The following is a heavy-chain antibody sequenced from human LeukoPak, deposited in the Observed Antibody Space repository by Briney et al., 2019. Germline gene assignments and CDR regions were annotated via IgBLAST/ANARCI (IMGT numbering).Heavy chain of an antibody. D-gene: IGHD6-13*01. CDR2: TYYRSKWYN. CDR1: GDSVSSTSTT. CDR3: ARALGGAAAGSWSDP. V-gene: IGHV6-1*01. J-gene: IGHJ5*02. Sequence: SQTLSLTCAISGDSVSSTSTTWNWIRQSPSRGLEWPGRTYYRSKWYNDYAISVKSRITINPDTSKSQFSLQLNSVTPEDTAVYYCARALGGAAAGSWSDPWGQGTLVTVSS.